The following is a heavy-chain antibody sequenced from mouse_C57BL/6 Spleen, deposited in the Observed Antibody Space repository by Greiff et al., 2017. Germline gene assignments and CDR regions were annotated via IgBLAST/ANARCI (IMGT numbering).Heavy chain of an antibody. CDR1: GYTFTSYW. Sequence: QVQLQQPGAELVRPGSSVKLSCKASGYTFTSYWMDWVKQRPGQGLEWIGNIYPSDSETHYNQKFKDKATLTVDKSSSTAYMQLSSLTSEDSAVYYCARGGYYGSSDDWGQGTTLTVSS. V-gene: IGHV1-61*01. CDR2: IYPSDSET. CDR3: ARGGYYGSSDD. J-gene: IGHJ2*01. D-gene: IGHD1-1*01.